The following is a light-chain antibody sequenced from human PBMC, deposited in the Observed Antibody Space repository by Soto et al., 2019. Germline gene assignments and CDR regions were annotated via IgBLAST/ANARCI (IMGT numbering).Light chain of an antibody. V-gene: IGLV2-14*01. CDR2: DVS. CDR1: SSDVGGYNY. Sequence: QSARTQPASVSGSPGQSITNSCTGTSSDVGGYNYVSWYQQHPGKAPKLMIYDVSNRPSGVSNRFSGSKSGNTASLTISGLQAEDEADYYCSSYTSSSTYVFGTATKLTVL. CDR3: SSYTSSSTYV. J-gene: IGLJ1*01.